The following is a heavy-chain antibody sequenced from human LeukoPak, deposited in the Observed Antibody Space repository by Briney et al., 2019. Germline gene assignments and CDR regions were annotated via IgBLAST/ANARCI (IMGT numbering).Heavy chain of an antibody. CDR3: ARIPPLHVYGSGSYSLFDY. CDR1: GYTFTSYD. CDR2: MNPNSGNT. V-gene: IGHV1-8*01. D-gene: IGHD3-10*01. Sequence: GASVKVSCKASGYTFTSYDINWVRQATGQGLEWMGWMNPNSGNTGYAQKFQGRVTMTRNTSISTAYMELSSLRSEDTAVYYCARIPPLHVYGSGSYSLFDYWGQGTLVTVSS. J-gene: IGHJ4*02.